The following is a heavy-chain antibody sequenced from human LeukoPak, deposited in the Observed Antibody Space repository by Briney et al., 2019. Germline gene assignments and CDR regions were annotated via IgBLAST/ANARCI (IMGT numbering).Heavy chain of an antibody. J-gene: IGHJ6*02. CDR3: AREQNYYDSSGYYPDYYYYGMDV. CDR1: GFTFSSYG. D-gene: IGHD3-22*01. Sequence: GALRLSCAASGFTFSSYGMHWVRQAPGKGLEWVAVIWYDGSNKYYADSVKGRFTISRDNSKNTLYLQMNSLRAEDTAVYYCAREQNYYDSSGYYPDYYYYGMDVWGQGTTVTVSS. CDR2: IWYDGSNK. V-gene: IGHV3-33*01.